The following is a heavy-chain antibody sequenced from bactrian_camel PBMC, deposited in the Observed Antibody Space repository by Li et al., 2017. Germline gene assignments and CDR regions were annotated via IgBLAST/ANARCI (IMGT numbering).Heavy chain of an antibody. V-gene: IGHV3S1*01. CDR2: IYTDDGTT. CDR1: GYSFSRYW. D-gene: IGHD5*01. J-gene: IGHJ7*01. Sequence: HVQLVESGGGSVQAGESLRLSCAGSGYSFSRYWAWFRQAPGKKREEVASIYTDDGTTYYADSVKGRFTISQNNAKNTVSLHMNSLKTEDKAVYYCAALGCLGWLTPIDYWGEGTQVTVS.